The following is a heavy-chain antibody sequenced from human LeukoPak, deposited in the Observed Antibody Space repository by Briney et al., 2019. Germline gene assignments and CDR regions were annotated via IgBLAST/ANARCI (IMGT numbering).Heavy chain of an antibody. CDR3: AGANALYYDFWSGRQMDV. D-gene: IGHD3-3*01. J-gene: IGHJ6*02. Sequence: ASVKVSCKASGYTFTSYDINWVRQATGQGLEWMGWMNPNSGNTGYAQKFQGRVTMTRNTSISTAYMELSSLRSEDTAVYYCAGANALYYDFWSGRQMDVWGQGTTVTVSS. V-gene: IGHV1-8*01. CDR1: GYTFTSYD. CDR2: MNPNSGNT.